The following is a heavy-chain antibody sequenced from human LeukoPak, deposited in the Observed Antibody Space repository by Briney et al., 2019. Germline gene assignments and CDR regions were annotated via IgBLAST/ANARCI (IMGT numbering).Heavy chain of an antibody. CDR3: AKVGSSWYQTGGDYFDY. CDR1: GFTFSSYG. J-gene: IGHJ4*02. CDR2: ISGSGGST. V-gene: IGHV3-23*01. Sequence: GGTLRLSCAASGFTFSSYGMSWVRQAPGKGLEWVSAISGSGGSTYYADSVKGRFTISRDNSKNTLYLQMNSLRAEDTAVYYCAKVGSSWYQTGGDYFDYWGQGTLVTVSS. D-gene: IGHD6-13*01.